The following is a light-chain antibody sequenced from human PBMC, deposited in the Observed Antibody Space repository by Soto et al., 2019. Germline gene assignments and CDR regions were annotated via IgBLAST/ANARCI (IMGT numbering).Light chain of an antibody. V-gene: IGKV3-20*01. Sequence: EIVLTQSPSTLSLSPGERATLSCRASQSVRNNYLAWYQQKPGQTPRLLIYSASNKATVIPDRFRGSGSGTDFTLTITRLEPEDFGVYYCLQYATSRRTFGQGTKVDIK. CDR3: LQYATSRRT. J-gene: IGKJ1*01. CDR1: QSVRNNY. CDR2: SAS.